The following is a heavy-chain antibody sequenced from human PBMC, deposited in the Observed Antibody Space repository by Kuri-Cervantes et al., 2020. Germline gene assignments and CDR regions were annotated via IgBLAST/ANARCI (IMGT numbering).Heavy chain of an antibody. CDR2: IYYSGST. Sequence: ESLKISCTVSGGSISSYYWSWIRQPPGKGLEWIGYIYYSGSTNYNPSLKSRVTISVDKSKNQFSLKLSSVTAADTAVYYCARSFLRIAVAGTDEYYFDYWGQGTLVTVSS. CDR1: GGSISSYY. CDR3: ARSFLRIAVAGTDEYYFDY. V-gene: IGHV4-59*12. J-gene: IGHJ4*02. D-gene: IGHD6-19*01.